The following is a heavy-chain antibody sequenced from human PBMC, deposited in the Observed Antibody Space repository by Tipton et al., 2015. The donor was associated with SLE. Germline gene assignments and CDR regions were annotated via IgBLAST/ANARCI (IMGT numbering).Heavy chain of an antibody. V-gene: IGHV3-30*14. CDR3: ARDSPDY. CDR2: ISHDGSTA. Sequence: SLRLSCGASGFTFTNYAMHWVRQAPGKGLEWVAVISHDGSTAYFADSVKGRFTISRDHAKNTVYLQMNSLRAEDTAVYYCARDSPDYWGQGTLVTVSS. CDR1: GFTFTNYA. J-gene: IGHJ4*02.